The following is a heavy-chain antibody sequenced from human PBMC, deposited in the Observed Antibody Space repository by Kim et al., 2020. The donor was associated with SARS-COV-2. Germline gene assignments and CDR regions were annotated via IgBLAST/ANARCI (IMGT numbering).Heavy chain of an antibody. D-gene: IGHD3-22*01. V-gene: IGHV3-9*01. Sequence: GGSLRLSCAASGFTFDDYAMHWVRQAPGKGLEWVSGISWNSGSIGYADSVKGRFTISRDNAKNSLYLQMNSLRAEDTALYYCAKDFNASPYYYDSSDKRGAFDIWGQGTMVTVSS. CDR2: ISWNSGSI. CDR3: AKDFNASPYYYDSSDKRGAFDI. J-gene: IGHJ3*02. CDR1: GFTFDDYA.